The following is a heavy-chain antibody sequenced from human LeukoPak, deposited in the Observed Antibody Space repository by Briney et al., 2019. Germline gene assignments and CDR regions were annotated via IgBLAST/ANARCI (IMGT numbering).Heavy chain of an antibody. V-gene: IGHV4-59*01. D-gene: IGHD3-9*01. Sequence: SETLSLTYTVSGGSISSYYWSWIRQPPGKELEGVGYIYYSGSTNYNPSLKSRVTTSVDTSKNQLSLKLSSVPAADTAVYYCARVPYDILTGYPHYGMDVWGQGTTVTVSS. J-gene: IGHJ6*02. CDR1: GGSISSYY. CDR3: ARVPYDILTGYPHYGMDV. CDR2: IYYSGST.